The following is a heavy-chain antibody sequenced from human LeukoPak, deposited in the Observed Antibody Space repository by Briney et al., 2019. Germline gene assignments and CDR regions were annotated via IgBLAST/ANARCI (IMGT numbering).Heavy chain of an antibody. D-gene: IGHD2-15*01. V-gene: IGHV3-23*01. J-gene: IGHJ1*01. CDR3: AKEGAGSSNRYFQH. CDR1: GFTFSTHA. Sequence: GGSLRLSCAASGFTFSTHAMNWVRQAPGKGLEWVSVISGSGSYTYYADSVKGRFTISSDNSKNTLYLQMNSLRADDTAVYYCAKEGAGSSNRYFQHWGQGTLVTVSS. CDR2: ISGSGSYT.